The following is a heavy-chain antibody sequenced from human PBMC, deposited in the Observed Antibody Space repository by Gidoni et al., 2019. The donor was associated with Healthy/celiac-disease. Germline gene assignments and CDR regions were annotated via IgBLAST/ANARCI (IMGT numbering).Heavy chain of an antibody. Sequence: QVQLQQWGAGLLKPSETLSLTCAVYGGSFSGSYWSWIRQPPGKGLEWIGEINHSGSTNYNPSLKSRVTISVDTSKNQFSLKLSSVTAADTAVYYCARATGYSSSWYVVYWYFDLWGRGTLVTVSS. J-gene: IGHJ2*01. CDR2: INHSGST. D-gene: IGHD6-13*01. CDR3: ARATGYSSSWYVVYWYFDL. CDR1: GGSFSGSY. V-gene: IGHV4-34*01.